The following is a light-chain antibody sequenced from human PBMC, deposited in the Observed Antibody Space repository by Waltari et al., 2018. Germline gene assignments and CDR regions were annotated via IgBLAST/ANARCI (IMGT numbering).Light chain of an antibody. J-gene: IGKJ4*01. V-gene: IGKV3-11*01. CDR1: QSVRSY. CDR3: QQRSNWLALT. Sequence: EIVLTQSPATLSLSPGESATLSCRASQSVRSYLAWYKQKPRQAPRLLIYDASNRATGIPARFSGSGSGTDFTLTISSLEPEDFAVYYCQQRSNWLALTFGGGTKVEIK. CDR2: DAS.